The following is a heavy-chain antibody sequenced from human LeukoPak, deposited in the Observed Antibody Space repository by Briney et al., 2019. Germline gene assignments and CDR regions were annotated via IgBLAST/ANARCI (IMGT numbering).Heavy chain of an antibody. D-gene: IGHD5-12*01. CDR2: IYYSGRT. CDR3: ARATRATPWDYYYYMDV. V-gene: IGHV4-31*01. CDR1: GGPISSGGYY. J-gene: IGHJ6*03. Sequence: SETLSLPCTVSGGPISSGGYYWSWIRQHRSKVLEWIGYIYYSGRTSYTPSLKSQVTISVDTSKNQFSLKLSSVTAADTAVYYCARATRATPWDYYYYMDVWGKGTTVTVSS.